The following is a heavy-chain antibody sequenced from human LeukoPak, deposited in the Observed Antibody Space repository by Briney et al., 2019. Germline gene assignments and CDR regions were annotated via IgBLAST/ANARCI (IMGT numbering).Heavy chain of an antibody. D-gene: IGHD5-12*01. J-gene: IGHJ6*03. CDR3: ARVRGGYDFYYYYYMDV. CDR1: GFTFSSYE. CDR2: ISSSGSTI. Sequence: GGSLRLSCAASGFTFSSYEMNWVRQAPGKGLEWVSYISSSGSTIYYADSVKGRFTISRDNAKNSLYLQMNSLRAEDTAVYYCARVRGGYDFYYYYYMDVWGKGTTVTVSS. V-gene: IGHV3-48*03.